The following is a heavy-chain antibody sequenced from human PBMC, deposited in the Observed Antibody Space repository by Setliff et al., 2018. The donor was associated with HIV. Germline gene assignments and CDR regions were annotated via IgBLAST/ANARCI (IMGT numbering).Heavy chain of an antibody. J-gene: IGHJ4*02. CDR2: IWYDGSNK. V-gene: IGHV3-33*06. D-gene: IGHD3-16*01. Sequence: GGSLRLSCAASGFTFSSYGMHWVRQAPGKGLEWVAVIWYDGSNKYYADSVKGRFTISRDDSKNTLYLQMNSLRVEDSALYYCANNDWGASGGYWGQGTLVTSPQ. CDR1: GFTFSSYG. CDR3: ANNDWGASGGY.